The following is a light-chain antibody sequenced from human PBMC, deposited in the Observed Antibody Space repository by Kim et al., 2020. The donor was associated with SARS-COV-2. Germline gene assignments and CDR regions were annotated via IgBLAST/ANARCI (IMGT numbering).Light chain of an antibody. CDR2: GKN. CDR3: NSRDSSGNRWV. J-gene: IGLJ3*02. CDR1: SLRSYY. Sequence: ALGQTGRITCQGDSLRSYYASWYRQNPGQAPVLVIYGKNNRPSGIPDRFSGSSSGNTASLTITGAQAEDEADYYCNSRDSSGNRWVFGGGTQLTVL. V-gene: IGLV3-19*01.